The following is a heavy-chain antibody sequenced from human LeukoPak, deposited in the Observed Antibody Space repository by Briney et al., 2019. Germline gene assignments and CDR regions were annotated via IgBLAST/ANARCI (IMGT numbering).Heavy chain of an antibody. J-gene: IGHJ4*02. CDR2: ISGSGGST. V-gene: IGHV3-23*01. Sequence: GGSLRLSCAASGFTFSSYAMSWVRQAPGKGLEWVSAISGSGGSTYYADSVKGRFTISRDNSKNTLYLQKNSLRAGDTVVYYCAKDPRGQWPTGVFDYWGQGTLVSVSS. CDR3: AKDPRGQWPTGVFDY. D-gene: IGHD6-19*01. CDR1: GFTFSSYA.